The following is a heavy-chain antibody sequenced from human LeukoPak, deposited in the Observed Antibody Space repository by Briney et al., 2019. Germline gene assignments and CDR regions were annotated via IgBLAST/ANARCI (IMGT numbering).Heavy chain of an antibody. CDR3: ALVYASSWFDP. J-gene: IGHJ5*02. Sequence: PSETLSLNCTVSGGSISSGTFSWGWIRQPPGKGLEWIGSLRYSGDTKYNPSLKSRLTMSTDTSKNQFSLKLSSVTAADTAVYYCALVYASSWFDPWGQGILVIVSS. V-gene: IGHV4-39*01. D-gene: IGHD2-8*01. CDR1: GGSISSGTFS. CDR2: LRYSGDT.